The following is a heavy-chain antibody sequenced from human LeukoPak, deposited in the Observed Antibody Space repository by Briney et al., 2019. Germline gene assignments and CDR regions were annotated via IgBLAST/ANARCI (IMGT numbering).Heavy chain of an antibody. Sequence: GGSLRLSCAASGFTFNTYSMNWVRQAPGKGLEWLSYVKSGNYDIQYADSVTDRFTVSRDSATNSLYLQMNDLKAEDTAVYYCARDSDWAFDYWGQGSLVTVSS. CDR3: ARDSDWAFDY. CDR2: VKSGNYDI. V-gene: IGHV3-48*01. CDR1: GFTFNTYS. J-gene: IGHJ4*02. D-gene: IGHD3-9*01.